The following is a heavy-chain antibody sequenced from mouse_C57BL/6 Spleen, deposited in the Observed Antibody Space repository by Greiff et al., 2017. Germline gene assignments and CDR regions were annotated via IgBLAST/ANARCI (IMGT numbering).Heavy chain of an antibody. CDR1: GYTFTSYW. J-gene: IGHJ3*01. Sequence: QVQLQQPGAELVMPGASVKLSCKASGYTFTSYWMHWVKQRPGQGLEWIGEIDPSDSYTNYNQKFKGKSTLTVDKSSSTAYMQLSSLTSEDSAVYYCARSAITTVVATRAWFAYWGQGTLVTVSA. CDR3: ARSAITTVVATRAWFAY. CDR2: IDPSDSYT. D-gene: IGHD1-1*01. V-gene: IGHV1-69*01.